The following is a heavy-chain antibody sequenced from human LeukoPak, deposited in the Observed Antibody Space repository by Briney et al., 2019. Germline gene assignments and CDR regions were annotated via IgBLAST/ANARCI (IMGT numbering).Heavy chain of an antibody. J-gene: IGHJ4*02. D-gene: IGHD3-22*01. V-gene: IGHV3-23*01. CDR2: ISGSGGST. Sequence: GGSLRLSCAASGFTFSSYAMSWVRQAPGKGLEWVSAISGSGGSTYYADSVKGRFTISRDNSKNTLYLQMNSLRAEDTAVYYCAKEWGRYDRSGYYYDYWGQGTLVTVSS. CDR3: AKEWGRYDRSGYYYDY. CDR1: GFTFSSYA.